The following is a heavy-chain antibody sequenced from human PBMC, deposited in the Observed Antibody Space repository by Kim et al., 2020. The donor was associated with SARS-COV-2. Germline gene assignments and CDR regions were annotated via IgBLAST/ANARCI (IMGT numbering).Heavy chain of an antibody. Sequence: GGSLRLSCAASGFTFSSYSMNWVRQAPGKGLEWVSSISSSSSYIYYADSVKGRFTISRDNAKNSLYLQMNSLRAEDTAVYYCARPELSTVTTPDAFDIWGQGTMVTVSS. CDR1: GFTFSSYS. D-gene: IGHD4-17*01. CDR2: ISSSSSYI. V-gene: IGHV3-21*01. CDR3: ARPELSTVTTPDAFDI. J-gene: IGHJ3*02.